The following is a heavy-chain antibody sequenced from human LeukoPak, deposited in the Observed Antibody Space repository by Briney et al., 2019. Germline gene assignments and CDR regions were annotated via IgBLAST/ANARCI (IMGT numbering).Heavy chain of an antibody. CDR3: ARERPGSRVLDY. CDR2: IYSGDTT. V-gene: IGHV3-66*01. J-gene: IGHJ4*02. D-gene: IGHD3-10*01. Sequence: GGSLRLSCAASGFIVSNNHINWIRQAPGKGLEWVSVIYSGDTTYYSDSVKGRFILSSDNSKNMLYLQMNSLRVEDTAVYYCARERPGSRVLDYWGQGTVVTVSS. CDR1: GFIVSNNH.